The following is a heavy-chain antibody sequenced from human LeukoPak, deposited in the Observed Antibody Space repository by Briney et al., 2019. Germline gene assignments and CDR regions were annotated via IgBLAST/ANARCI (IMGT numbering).Heavy chain of an antibody. CDR1: GGSISTYH. J-gene: IGHJ6*03. V-gene: IGHV4-59*01. CDR3: ARGYGSGSYFNSGYYYYMDV. Sequence: PSETLSLTCTVSGGSISTYHWSWIRQPPGKGLEWIGYIYYSGSTNYNPSLKSRVTISVDTSKNQFSLKLSSVTAADTAVYYCARGYGSGSYFNSGYYYYMDVWGKGTTVTVSS. CDR2: IYYSGST. D-gene: IGHD3-10*01.